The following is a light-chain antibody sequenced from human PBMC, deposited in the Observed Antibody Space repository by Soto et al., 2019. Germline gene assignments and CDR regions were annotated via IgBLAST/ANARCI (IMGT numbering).Light chain of an antibody. CDR1: SSDVGGYNY. V-gene: IGLV2-14*03. CDR2: DVS. Sequence: QSALTQPASVSGSPGQSITISCTGTSSDVGGYNYVSWYQHHPGKAPKLIIYDVSNRPSGVSIRFSGSKSDNTASLTISGLQPEDEDDYHCRSYTTSNTRPIVFGTGTKVTVL. CDR3: RSYTTSNTRPIV. J-gene: IGLJ1*01.